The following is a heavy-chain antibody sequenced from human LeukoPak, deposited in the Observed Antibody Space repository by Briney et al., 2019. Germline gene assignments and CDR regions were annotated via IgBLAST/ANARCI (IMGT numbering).Heavy chain of an antibody. Sequence: GASVKVSCKASGYTFTSYGISWVRQAPGQGLEWMGWISAYNGNTNYAQKLQGRVTMTTDTSTSTAYMELRSLRSDDTAVYYCARAPSTLALPADNWFDPWSQGTLVTVSS. CDR1: GYTFTSYG. V-gene: IGHV1-18*01. CDR2: ISAYNGNT. D-gene: IGHD2-2*01. CDR3: ARAPSTLALPADNWFDP. J-gene: IGHJ5*02.